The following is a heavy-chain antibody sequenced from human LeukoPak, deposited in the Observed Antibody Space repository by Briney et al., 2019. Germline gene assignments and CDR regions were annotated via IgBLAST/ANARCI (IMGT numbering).Heavy chain of an antibody. D-gene: IGHD1-26*01. CDR2: IYYSGST. CDR1: GGSISSYY. CDR3: ARELGPRFPDYGLDV. J-gene: IGHJ6*02. V-gene: IGHV4-59*12. Sequence: SETLSLTCTVSGGSISSYYWSWIRQPPGKGLEWIGYIYYSGSTNYNPSLRSRVTISIDTSENQFSLKLGSVSAADTAVYFCARELGPRFPDYGLDVWGQGTSVTVSS.